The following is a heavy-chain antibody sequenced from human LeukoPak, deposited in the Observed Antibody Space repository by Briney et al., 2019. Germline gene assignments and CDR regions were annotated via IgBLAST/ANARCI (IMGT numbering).Heavy chain of an antibody. J-gene: IGHJ3*02. Sequence: SETLSLTCAVYGGSFSGYYWSWIRQPPGKGLEWIGEINHSGSTNYNPSLKSRVTISVDTSKNQFSLKLSSVTAADTAVYYCAKESTAMVMILTAYDAFDIWGQGTMVTVSS. CDR1: GGSFSGYY. V-gene: IGHV4-34*01. CDR2: INHSGST. CDR3: AKESTAMVMILTAYDAFDI. D-gene: IGHD5-18*01.